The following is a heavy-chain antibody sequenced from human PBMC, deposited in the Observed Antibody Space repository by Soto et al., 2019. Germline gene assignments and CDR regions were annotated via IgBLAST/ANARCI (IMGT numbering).Heavy chain of an antibody. CDR3: AKVSDYYGSGSLDY. CDR1: GFPFNSFA. Sequence: LRLSCAASGFPFNSFAMSWVRQAPGKGLEWVSGVSVSGATTFYADSVKGRFTISRDNSKNTLYLQMNSLRAEDTAVYYCAKVSDYYGSGSLDYWSQGTLVTVS. V-gene: IGHV3-23*01. D-gene: IGHD3-10*01. CDR2: VSVSGATT. J-gene: IGHJ4*02.